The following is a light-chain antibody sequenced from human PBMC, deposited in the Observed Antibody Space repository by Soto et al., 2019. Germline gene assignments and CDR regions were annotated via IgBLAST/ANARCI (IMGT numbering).Light chain of an antibody. CDR2: KAS. J-gene: IGKJ1*01. V-gene: IGKV1-5*03. Sequence: DIQMTQSPSTLSGSVGDRVTITCRASQTISSWLAWYQQKPGKAPKLLIYKASTLKSGVPSRFSGSGSGTEFTLTISSLQPDDFATYYCQQYNVYWTFGQRTKVDI. CDR1: QTISSW. CDR3: QQYNVYWT.